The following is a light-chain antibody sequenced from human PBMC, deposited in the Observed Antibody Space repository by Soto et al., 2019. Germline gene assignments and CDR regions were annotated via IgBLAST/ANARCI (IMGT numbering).Light chain of an antibody. J-gene: IGLJ2*01. CDR1: ALPKQY. CDR2: KDS. CDR3: QSADSSVHVV. V-gene: IGLV3-25*03. Sequence: SYELTQPPSVSVSPGQTARITCSGDALPKQYAYWYQQKPGQAPVLVIYKDSERPSGIPERFSGSSSGTTVTLTISGVQAEDEADYYCQSADSSVHVVFGGGTKLTVL.